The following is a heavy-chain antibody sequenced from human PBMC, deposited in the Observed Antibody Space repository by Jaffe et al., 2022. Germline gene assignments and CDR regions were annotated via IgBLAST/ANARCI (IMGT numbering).Heavy chain of an antibody. CDR2: IYPGDSDT. CDR1: GYSFTSYW. V-gene: IGHV5-51*01. CDR3: ARHKVMVQGVIAGGRFDP. J-gene: IGHJ5*02. Sequence: EVQLVQSGAEVKKPGESLKISCKGSGYSFTSYWIGWVRQMPGKGLEWMGIIYPGDSDTRYSPSFQGQVTISADKSISTAYLQWSSLKASDTAMYYCARHKVMVQGVIAGGRFDPWGQGTLVTVSS. D-gene: IGHD3-10*01.